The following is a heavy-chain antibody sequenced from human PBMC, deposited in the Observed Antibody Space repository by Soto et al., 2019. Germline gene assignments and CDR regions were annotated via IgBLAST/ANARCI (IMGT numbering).Heavy chain of an antibody. Sequence: SGPTLVKPTQSLTLTCSFTGFSLRTSGMCVSWIRQLPGKALEWLALIDWEDDKFYNTSLRSRLTISRDTSKNQVILTMTNMDLVDTATYYCARRAAYSTSYFFDYWGQGSLVTVSS. CDR2: IDWEDDK. CDR1: GFSLRTSGMC. CDR3: ARRAAYSTSYFFDY. D-gene: IGHD2-2*01. J-gene: IGHJ4*02. V-gene: IGHV2-70*13.